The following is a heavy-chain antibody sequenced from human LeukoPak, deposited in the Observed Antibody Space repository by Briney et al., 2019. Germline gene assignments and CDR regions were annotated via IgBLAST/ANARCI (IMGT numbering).Heavy chain of an antibody. Sequence: PGGSLRLSCAPSGFSVSENYISWVRPTPGKGLEWVSSIYSDGTTYYPDSVKGRFTISRHISKNTVDLQMNSLRAEDSALYYCARDWSYYYGIDVWGQGTTVTVSS. CDR3: ARDWSYYYGIDV. CDR1: GFSVSENY. J-gene: IGHJ6*02. D-gene: IGHD1-1*01. CDR2: IYSDGTT. V-gene: IGHV3-53*04.